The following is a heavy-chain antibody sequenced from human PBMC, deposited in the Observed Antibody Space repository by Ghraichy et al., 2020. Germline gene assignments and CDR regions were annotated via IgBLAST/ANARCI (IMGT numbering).Heavy chain of an antibody. V-gene: IGHV4-4*07. CDR1: GGPISSYY. J-gene: IGHJ6*02. Sequence: SETLSLPCTVSGGPISSYYWSWIRQPAGKGLEWIGRIYTSGSTNYNPSLKSRITMSVDTSKNQFSLQLTSVNAADTPVYYCARVGRDYYYGMDVWGQGTTVSVSS. CDR2: IYTSGST. CDR3: ARVGRDYYYGMDV.